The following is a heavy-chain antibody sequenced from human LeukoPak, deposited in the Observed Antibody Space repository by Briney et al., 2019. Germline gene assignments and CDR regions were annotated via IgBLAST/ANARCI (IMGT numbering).Heavy chain of an antibody. CDR3: ARDGAIVIAGDSYYFDC. CDR2: ISYDGSDK. J-gene: IGHJ4*02. Sequence: PGGSLRLSCAASGFTFSSYAMHWVRQAPGKGLEWVAVISYDGSDKSYADSVKGRFTISRDNSKNTLYLQMNTLRAEDTPVYYCARDGAIVIAGDSYYFDCWGQATLLTVSS. CDR1: GFTFSSYA. D-gene: IGHD1-14*01. V-gene: IGHV3-30-3*01.